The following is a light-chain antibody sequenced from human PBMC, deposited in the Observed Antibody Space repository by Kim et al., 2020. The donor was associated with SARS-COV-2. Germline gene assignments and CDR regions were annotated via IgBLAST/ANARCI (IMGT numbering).Light chain of an antibody. CDR1: SLRSYY. Sequence: SSELTQDPAVSVALGQTVRITCQGDSLRSYYASWYQQKPGQAPVLVIYGKNNRPSGIPDRFSGSSSGNTASLTITRAQAEDEADYYCNSRDSSGTLFGGG. CDR2: GKN. V-gene: IGLV3-19*01. J-gene: IGLJ2*01. CDR3: NSRDSSGTL.